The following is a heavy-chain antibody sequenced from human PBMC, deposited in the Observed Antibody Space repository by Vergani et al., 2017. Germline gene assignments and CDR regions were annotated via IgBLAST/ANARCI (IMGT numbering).Heavy chain of an antibody. J-gene: IGHJ6*02. CDR1: GYTFTSYG. CDR2: ISAYNGNT. Sequence: QVQLVQSGAEVKKPGASVKVSCKASGYTFTSYGISWVRQAPGQGLEWMGWISAYNGNTNYAQKLQGRVTMTTDTSTSTAYMRLRSLRSDDTAGYYCAGDTDIVVVPAAPYYYYYYGMDVWGQGP. V-gene: IGHV1-18*04. D-gene: IGHD2-2*01. CDR3: AGDTDIVVVPAAPYYYYYYGMDV.